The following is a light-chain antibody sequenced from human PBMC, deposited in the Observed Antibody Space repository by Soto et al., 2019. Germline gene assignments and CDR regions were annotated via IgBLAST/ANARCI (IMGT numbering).Light chain of an antibody. Sequence: QPVLTQRPSVSEAPGQRVTISCTGSSSNIGAGYEAHWYQQVPGTAPKLLIYENNNRPSGVPDRFSGSKSGTSASLAITGLQAEDEAEYYCQSYDSSLSGYVFGTGTKLTVL. V-gene: IGLV1-40*01. CDR1: SSNIGAGYE. CDR3: QSYDSSLSGYV. J-gene: IGLJ1*01. CDR2: ENN.